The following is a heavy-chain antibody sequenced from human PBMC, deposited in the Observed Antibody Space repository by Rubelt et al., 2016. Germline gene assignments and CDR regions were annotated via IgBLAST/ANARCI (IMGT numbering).Heavy chain of an antibody. CDR3: ARGGFWLQSPQTRPYDY. CDR2: ISAYNGNT. Sequence: VRQAPGQGLEWMGWISAYNGNTNYAQRLQGRVTMTTDTSTSTAYMELSSLRSEDTAVYYCARGGFWLQSPQTRPYDYWGQGTLVTVSS. D-gene: IGHD5-24*01. J-gene: IGHJ4*02. V-gene: IGHV1-18*01.